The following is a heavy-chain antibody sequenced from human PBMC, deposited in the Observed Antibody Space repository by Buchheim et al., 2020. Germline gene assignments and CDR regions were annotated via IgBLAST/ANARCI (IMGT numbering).Heavy chain of an antibody. J-gene: IGHJ6*02. CDR1: GGTFSSYA. Sequence: QVQLVQSGAEVKKPGSSVKVSCKASGGTFSSYAISWVRQAPGQGLEWMGGIIPIFGTANYAQKFQGRVTITADESTSTAYMELSSLRSEDTAVYYCARRAFLSGYDYGLYYYYGMDVWGQGTT. CDR2: IIPIFGTA. V-gene: IGHV1-69*01. D-gene: IGHD5-12*01. CDR3: ARRAFLSGYDYGLYYYYGMDV.